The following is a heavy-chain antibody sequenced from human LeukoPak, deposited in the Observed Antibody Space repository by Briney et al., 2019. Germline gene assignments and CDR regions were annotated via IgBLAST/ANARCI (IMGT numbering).Heavy chain of an antibody. Sequence: GGSLRLSCAASGFMFRSYSMNWVRQAPGKGLEWVSGISGSGDNTYYADSVKGRFTISRDNSKNTLYVQVNSLGTEDTAAYYCAKGSYYDSSGSFYFDYWGQGTLVTVSS. CDR3: AKGSYYDSSGSFYFDY. CDR2: ISGSGDNT. D-gene: IGHD3-22*01. CDR1: GFMFRSYS. V-gene: IGHV3-23*01. J-gene: IGHJ4*02.